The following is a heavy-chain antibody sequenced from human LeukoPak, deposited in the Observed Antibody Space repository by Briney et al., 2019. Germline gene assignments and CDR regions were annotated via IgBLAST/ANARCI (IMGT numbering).Heavy chain of an antibody. CDR2: ISYDGSNK. CDR1: GFTFSSYA. CDR3: ARGFYRVRHDQSTYYFVH. V-gene: IGHV3-30-3*01. Sequence: GGSLRLSCAASGFTFSSYAMHWVRQAPGKGLEWVAVISYDGSNKYYADSVKGRFTISRDNSKNTVFLQMNSLRAEDTAVYYCARGFYRVRHDQSTYYFVHWGQGTLVTVSS. D-gene: IGHD3-16*02. J-gene: IGHJ4*02.